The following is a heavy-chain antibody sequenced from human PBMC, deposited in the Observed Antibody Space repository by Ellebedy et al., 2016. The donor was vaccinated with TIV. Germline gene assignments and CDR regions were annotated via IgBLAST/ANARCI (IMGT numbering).Heavy chain of an antibody. CDR2: IDPSDSYT. CDR1: GYSFTSYW. V-gene: IGHV5-10-1*01. J-gene: IGHJ3*02. D-gene: IGHD4-23*01. CDR3: ARRGNGGNPFGAFDI. Sequence: GESLKISCKGSGYSFTSYWIGWVRQMPGKGLEWMGRIDPSDSYTNYSPSFQGHVTISADKSISTAYLQWSSLKASDTAMYYCARRGNGGNPFGAFDIWGQGTMVTVSS.